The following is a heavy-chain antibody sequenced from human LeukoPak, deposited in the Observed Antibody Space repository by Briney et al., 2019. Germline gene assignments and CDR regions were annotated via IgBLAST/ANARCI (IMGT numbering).Heavy chain of an antibody. J-gene: IGHJ4*02. Sequence: SETLSLTCAVYGGSFSGYYWSWIRQPPGKGLEWIGEINHSGSTNYNPSLKSRVTISVDTSKNQFFLRLSSVSAADTALYYCARGSSSSFKFDSWGQGTLVTVSS. CDR3: ARGSSSSFKFDS. CDR2: INHSGST. V-gene: IGHV4-34*01. CDR1: GGSFSGYY. D-gene: IGHD6-6*01.